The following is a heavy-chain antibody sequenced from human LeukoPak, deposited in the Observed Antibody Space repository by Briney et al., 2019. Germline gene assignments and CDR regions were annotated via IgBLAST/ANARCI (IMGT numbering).Heavy chain of an antibody. Sequence: ASVRVSCKASGGTSSSYAISWVRQAPGQGLEWMGGIIPIFGTANYAQKFQGRVTITTDESTSTAYMERSSLRSEDTAVYYCARGVRYFDWLLRPWGQGTLVTVSS. J-gene: IGHJ4*02. CDR1: GGTSSSYA. D-gene: IGHD3-9*01. CDR3: ARGVRYFDWLLRP. V-gene: IGHV1-69*05. CDR2: IIPIFGTA.